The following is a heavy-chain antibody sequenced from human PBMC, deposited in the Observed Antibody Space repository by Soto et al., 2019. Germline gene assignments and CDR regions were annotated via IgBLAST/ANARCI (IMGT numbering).Heavy chain of an antibody. V-gene: IGHV3-21*01. Sequence: EVQLVESGGGLVKPGGSLRLSCAASGFTFSSYSMNWVRQAPGKGLEWVSSISSSSSYIYYADSVKSRFTISRDNAKNSLYLQMNSLRAEDTAVYYCARVEWGPAGSFDYWGQGTLVTVSS. CDR2: ISSSSSYI. D-gene: IGHD1-26*01. CDR1: GFTFSSYS. CDR3: ARVEWGPAGSFDY. J-gene: IGHJ4*02.